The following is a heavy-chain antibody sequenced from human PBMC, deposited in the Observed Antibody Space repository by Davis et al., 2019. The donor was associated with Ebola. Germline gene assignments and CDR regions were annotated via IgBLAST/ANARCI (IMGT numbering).Heavy chain of an antibody. Sequence: SETLSLTCTAPGGSTSSYYWSWIRQPQGKGLEWIGYIYYSGSTNDNPALKSRVTMSVDTSQNQYSLKLSSVTASDTAGYYCARLAGGIQLRPHSWFDPWDQGTLVTVSS. V-gene: IGHV4-59*08. J-gene: IGHJ5*02. CDR1: GGSTSSYY. CDR3: ARLAGGIQLRPHSWFDP. CDR2: IYYSGST. D-gene: IGHD5-18*01.